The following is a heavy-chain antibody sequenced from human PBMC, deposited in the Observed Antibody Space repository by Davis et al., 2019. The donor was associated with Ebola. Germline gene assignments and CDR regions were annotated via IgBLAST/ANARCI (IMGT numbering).Heavy chain of an antibody. CDR2: INPNSGGR. V-gene: IGHV1-2*02. CDR3: ARDDGDAIWKDDIVVVAAATPWFDP. J-gene: IGHJ5*02. CDR1: GYTFTGYY. Sequence: ASVKVSCKASGYTFTGYYMHWVRQAPGQGLEWMGWINPNSGGRNYAQKFQGRVTMTRDTSISTAYMELSRLRSDDTAVYYCARDDGDAIWKDDIVVVAAATPWFDPWGQGTLVTVSS. D-gene: IGHD2-15*01.